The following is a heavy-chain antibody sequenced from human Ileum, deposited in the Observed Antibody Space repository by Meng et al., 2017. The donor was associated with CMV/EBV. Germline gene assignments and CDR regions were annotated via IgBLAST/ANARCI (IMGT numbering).Heavy chain of an antibody. CDR3: ASREYTSSYYFDS. D-gene: IGHD6-6*01. CDR2: INNDGSNT. V-gene: IGHV3-74*03. Sequence: GESLKISCAASGFAFSAFWMHWARQAPGKGLEWVARINNDGSNTMYADSVKGRFTISRDDAKNSLYLQMNSLRAEDTAVYYCASREYTSSYYFDSWGQGTLVTVSS. CDR1: GFAFSAFW. J-gene: IGHJ4*02.